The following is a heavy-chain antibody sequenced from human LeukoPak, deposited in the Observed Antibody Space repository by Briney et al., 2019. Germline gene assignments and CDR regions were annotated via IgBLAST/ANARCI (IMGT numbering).Heavy chain of an antibody. V-gene: IGHV1-69*13. J-gene: IGHJ6*02. CDR1: GYTFTGYY. D-gene: IGHD1-26*01. CDR3: ALRVIVGATTDYYYYGMDV. Sequence: ASVKVSCKASGYTFTGYYMHWVRQAPGQGLEWMGGIIPIFGTANYAQKFQGRVTITADESTSTAYMELSSLRSEDTAVYYCALRVIVGATTDYYYYGMDVWGQGTTVTVSS. CDR2: IIPIFGTA.